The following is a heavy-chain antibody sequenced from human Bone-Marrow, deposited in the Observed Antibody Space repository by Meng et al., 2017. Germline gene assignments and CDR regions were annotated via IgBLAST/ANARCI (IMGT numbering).Heavy chain of an antibody. J-gene: IGHJ6*02. CDR3: APHRGWEFPYYYFGMDV. V-gene: IGHV3-21*01. CDR1: GFTFSSYS. Sequence: GGSLRLSCAASGFTFSSYSMNWVRQAPGKGLEWVSGISSSSSDIYYADSVKGRFTISRDNAKNSLYLQMSSLRVEDTAVYYCAPHRGWEFPYYYFGMDVWGQGTTVTGSS. D-gene: IGHD3-10*01. CDR2: ISSSSSDI.